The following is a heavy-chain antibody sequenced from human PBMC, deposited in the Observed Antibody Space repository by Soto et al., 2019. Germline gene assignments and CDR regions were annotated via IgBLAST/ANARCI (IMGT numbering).Heavy chain of an antibody. J-gene: IGHJ5*02. D-gene: IGHD5-18*01. Sequence: EVQLLESGGGLVQPGGSLRLSCAASGFTFGTYAMNWVRQAPGKGLEWVSGITGSGGSTYYADSVKGRFTISRDNSKNTLYLQMSSLRGDDTAVYYCAKDRSVDTRDWFDPWGQGTLVTVSS. CDR2: ITGSGGST. V-gene: IGHV3-23*01. CDR3: AKDRSVDTRDWFDP. CDR1: GFTFGTYA.